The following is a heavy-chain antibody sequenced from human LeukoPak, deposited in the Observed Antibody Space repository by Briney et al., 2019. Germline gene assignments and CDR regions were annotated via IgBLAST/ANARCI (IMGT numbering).Heavy chain of an antibody. CDR2: INPNSGGT. CDR3: ARDVVEWEPWDAFDI. D-gene: IGHD1-26*01. V-gene: IGHV1-2*02. CDR1: GYTFTDYY. Sequence: ASVKVSCKASGYTFTDYYMHWVRQAPGQGLEWMGWINPNSGGTNYAQKFQGRVTMTRDTSISTAYMELSRLRSDDTAVYYCARDVVEWEPWDAFDIWGQGTMVTVSS. J-gene: IGHJ3*02.